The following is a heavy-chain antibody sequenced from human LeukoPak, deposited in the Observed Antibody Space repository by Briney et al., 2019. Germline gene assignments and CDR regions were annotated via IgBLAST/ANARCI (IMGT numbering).Heavy chain of an antibody. CDR2: ISGSGGSA. CDR1: GFTFCSYD. CDR3: AKETSGGDCFDY. J-gene: IGHJ4*02. Sequence: PGGSLRLSSAASGFTFCSYDMSGVRQAPGKGLEWFTAISGSGGSAYYADSVKGRFTISRDNSKNTLYLQMNSLRAEDTAVYYCAKETSGGDCFDYWGQGTLVTVSS. V-gene: IGHV3-23*01.